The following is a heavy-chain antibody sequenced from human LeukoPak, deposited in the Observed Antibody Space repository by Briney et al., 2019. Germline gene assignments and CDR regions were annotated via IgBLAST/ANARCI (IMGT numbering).Heavy chain of an antibody. Sequence: GGSLRLSCAASGFTFSSYPMHWVRQAPGKGLEYVSAINSKGDSTYYENSVKGRFTISRDNSNNTLYLQMGSLRAEDMAMYYCARVGYSSSTSCFTHFFDYWGQGTLVTVSS. V-gene: IGHV3-64*01. CDR3: ARVGYSSSTSCFTHFFDY. J-gene: IGHJ4*02. CDR1: GFTFSSYP. CDR2: INSKGDST. D-gene: IGHD2-2*01.